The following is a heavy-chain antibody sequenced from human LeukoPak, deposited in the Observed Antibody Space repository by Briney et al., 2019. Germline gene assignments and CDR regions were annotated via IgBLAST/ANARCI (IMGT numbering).Heavy chain of an antibody. CDR1: GCSLSSISYY. J-gene: IGHJ5*02. D-gene: IGHD4-17*01. V-gene: IGHV4-39*01. CDR3: GRRPTAGDYVGWFDP. Sequence: SETLSLTCTFSGCSLSSISYYWGWIRQPPGKGLEGIGSIYYSESTYYNPSLKSRVNIPVDTSKNQFPLKLSSVNAADTTVYYCGRRPTAGDYVGWFDPWGQGTLVPVSS. CDR2: IYYSEST.